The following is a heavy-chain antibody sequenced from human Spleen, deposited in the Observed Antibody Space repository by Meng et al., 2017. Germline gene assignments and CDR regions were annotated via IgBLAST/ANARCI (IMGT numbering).Heavy chain of an antibody. J-gene: IGHJ4*02. CDR1: GFSFTSYH. D-gene: IGHD4-17*01. CDR2: INLDGSDK. Sequence: GGSLRLSCVASGFSFTSYHMTWVRQAPGKGLEWVANINLDGSDKAYADSVKGRFTISRDNSQNSLYLQINSLRAEDTAVYYCARDPNHGDPGVRDFWGRGTLVTVSS. CDR3: ARDPNHGDPGVRDF. V-gene: IGHV3-7*01.